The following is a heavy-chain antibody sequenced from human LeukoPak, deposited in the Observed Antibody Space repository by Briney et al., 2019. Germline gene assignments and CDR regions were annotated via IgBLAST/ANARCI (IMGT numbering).Heavy chain of an antibody. D-gene: IGHD5-18*01. J-gene: IGHJ4*02. CDR1: GDSISSSNW. CDR2: IYHSGST. Sequence: PSETLPLTCTVSGDSISSSNWWNWVRQPPGKGLEWIGGIYHSGSTNYNPSLKSRVTMSVDKSKNQFSLKLSSVTAADTAVFYCARRRYNYGFDSWGQGTLVTVSS. V-gene: IGHV4-4*02. CDR3: ARRRYNYGFDS.